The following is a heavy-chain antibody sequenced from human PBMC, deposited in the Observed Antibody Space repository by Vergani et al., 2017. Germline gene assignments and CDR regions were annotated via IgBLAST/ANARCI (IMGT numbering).Heavy chain of an antibody. CDR2: ISSGGST. CDR1: GFTFSDYY. D-gene: IGHD1-26*01. Sequence: QVQLVESGGGVVQPGGSLRLSCAASGFTFSDYYMSWIRQAPGKGLEWVSYISSGGSTYYADSVKGRFTISRDNSKNALFLQMNSLRAEDTAIYFCAWHSGNYYYFDYWGQGTLVTVSA. J-gene: IGHJ4*02. V-gene: IGHV3-11*01. CDR3: AWHSGNYYYFDY.